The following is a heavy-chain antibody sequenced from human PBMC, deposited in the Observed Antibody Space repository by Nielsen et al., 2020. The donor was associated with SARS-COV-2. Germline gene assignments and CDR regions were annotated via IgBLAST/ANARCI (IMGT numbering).Heavy chain of an antibody. CDR2: ISSSSSYI. V-gene: IGHV3-21*01. Sequence: GGSLRLSCAASGFTFSSYSMNWVRQAPGKGLEWVSSISSSSSYIYYADSVKGRFTISRDNAKNTLYLQMNSLRAEDTAVYYCARDSNENYYDSSGLFYWGQGTLVTVSS. D-gene: IGHD3-22*01. CDR1: GFTFSSYS. J-gene: IGHJ4*02. CDR3: ARDSNENYYDSSGLFY.